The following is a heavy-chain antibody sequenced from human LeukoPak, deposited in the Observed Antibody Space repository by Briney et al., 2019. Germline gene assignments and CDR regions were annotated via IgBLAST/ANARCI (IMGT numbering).Heavy chain of an antibody. D-gene: IGHD3-22*01. J-gene: IGHJ5*02. Sequence: GGSLRLSCAASGFTFSSYSVSWVRQAPGRGLAWVSYISSTSSTIYYADSVKGRFTISRDNAKNSLYLQMNSLRAEDTAVYYCARLYYYDSTGYYYPWGRGTQVTVSS. CDR1: GFTFSSYS. V-gene: IGHV3-48*04. CDR3: ARLYYYDSTGYYYP. CDR2: ISSTSSTI.